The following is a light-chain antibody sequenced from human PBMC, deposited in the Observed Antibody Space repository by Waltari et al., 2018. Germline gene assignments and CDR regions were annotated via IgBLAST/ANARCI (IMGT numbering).Light chain of an antibody. CDR3: QHYDSYPVT. Sequence: DIQMTQSPSTLSASVGDRVTITCRASQRISSWLAWYQQKPGKAPKLLIYKASTLEGGVPSRFSGRGSGREFTLTISSLQPDDFATYYCQHYDSYPVTFGQGTKVDIK. CDR1: QRISSW. J-gene: IGKJ1*01. V-gene: IGKV1-5*03. CDR2: KAS.